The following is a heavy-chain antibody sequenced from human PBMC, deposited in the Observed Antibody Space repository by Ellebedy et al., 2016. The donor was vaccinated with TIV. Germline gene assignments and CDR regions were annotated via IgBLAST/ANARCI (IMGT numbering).Heavy chain of an antibody. D-gene: IGHD6-13*01. CDR1: GGSIGRYF. J-gene: IGHJ4*02. CDR2: VFSSGYT. Sequence: MPSETLSLTCSVSGGSIGRYFWTWIRQSPEKGLEWIGYVFSSGYTNYNPSLESRVTISLDTSKGQFSLRLTSVTAADTAVYYCARAPAGTQQSPLDYWGQGTLVTVSS. CDR3: ARAPAGTQQSPLDY. V-gene: IGHV4-59*01.